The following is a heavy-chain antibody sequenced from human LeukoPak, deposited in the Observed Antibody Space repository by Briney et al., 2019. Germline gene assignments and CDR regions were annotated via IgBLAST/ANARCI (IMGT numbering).Heavy chain of an antibody. Sequence: GGSLRHSCAASGFTLSNYWMHWVRPALGKGRVWVSRIKTDGSGTIYVDSVKGRFTISRGNAKSTLYLQMNSLGAEDTAVYYCAKDAVYGSGSGDYWRQGALVTVPS. J-gene: IGHJ4*02. CDR1: GFTLSNYW. V-gene: IGHV3-74*01. D-gene: IGHD3-10*01. CDR2: IKTDGSGT. CDR3: AKDAVYGSGSGDY.